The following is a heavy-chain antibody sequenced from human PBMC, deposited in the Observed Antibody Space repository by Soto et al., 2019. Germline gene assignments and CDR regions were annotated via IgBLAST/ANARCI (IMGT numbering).Heavy chain of an antibody. CDR3: GRGGFSFDY. J-gene: IGHJ4*02. CDR1: GYNFTNYA. D-gene: IGHD3-16*01. V-gene: IGHV1-3*01. CDR2: INAGNGNT. Sequence: QVQLVQSGAEVKKPGASVKVSCKASGYNFTNYAMHWVRQTPGRRLEWMGWINAGNGNTKYSQKFLGRVTITRDTSARASYLELISLKLADTAVYYCGRGGFSFDYWGQGTLVTVSS.